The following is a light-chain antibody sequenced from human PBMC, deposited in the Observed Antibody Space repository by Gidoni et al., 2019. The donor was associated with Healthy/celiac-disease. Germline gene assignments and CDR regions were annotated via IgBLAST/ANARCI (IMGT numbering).Light chain of an antibody. J-gene: IGLJ3*02. CDR2: DNN. CDR3: GTWDSSLSAGV. Sequence: QSLLTQPPSVSAAQGQKGTISCSGSSSNSGHNSVSWYHQLPGTAPKLLIYDNNKRPSGIPDRFSGSKSGTSATLGITGLQTGDEADYYCGTWDSSLSAGVFGGGTKLTVL. V-gene: IGLV1-51*01. CDR1: SSNSGHNS.